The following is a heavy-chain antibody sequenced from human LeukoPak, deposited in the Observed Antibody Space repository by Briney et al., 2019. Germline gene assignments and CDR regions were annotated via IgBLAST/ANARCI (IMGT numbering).Heavy chain of an antibody. CDR2: ISNDGSNK. D-gene: IGHD1-1*01. CDR1: GFTFRSYA. Sequence: GRSLRLSCAASGFTFRSYAMQWVRQAPGKGLEWLSSISNDGSNKDYADSVKGRFTISRDNSKNTLYLQMNSLRNEDTAIYYCARASAGTWHVDYWGQGTLVTVSS. CDR3: ARASAGTWHVDY. J-gene: IGHJ4*02. V-gene: IGHV3-30-3*01.